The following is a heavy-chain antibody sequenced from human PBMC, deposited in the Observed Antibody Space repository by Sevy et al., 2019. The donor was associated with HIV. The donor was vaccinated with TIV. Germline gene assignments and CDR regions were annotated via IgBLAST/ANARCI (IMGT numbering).Heavy chain of an antibody. CDR1: GYTFTGYY. CDR3: ARGYSSGWYFDY. D-gene: IGHD6-19*01. Sequence: ASVKVSCKASGYTFTGYYMHWVRQAPGQGLEWMGWINPNSGGTNYAQKVQGRVTMTRDTSISTAYMELSRLRSDDTAVYYCARGYSSGWYFDYWGQGTLVTVSS. CDR2: INPNSGGT. V-gene: IGHV1-2*02. J-gene: IGHJ4*02.